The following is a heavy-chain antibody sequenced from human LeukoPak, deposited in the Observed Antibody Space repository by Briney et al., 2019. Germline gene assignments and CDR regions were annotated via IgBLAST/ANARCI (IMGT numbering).Heavy chain of an antibody. D-gene: IGHD6-6*01. CDR2: MNPNSGNT. CDR3: ARGRIAAANGWFDP. V-gene: IGHV1-8*03. J-gene: IGHJ5*02. Sequence: ASVKVSCKAAGYTFTSYDINWVRQATGQGLEWMGWMNPNSGNTGYAQKFQGRVTITRNTSISTAYMELSSLRSEDTAVYYCARGRIAAANGWFDPWGQGTLVTVSS. CDR1: GYTFTSYD.